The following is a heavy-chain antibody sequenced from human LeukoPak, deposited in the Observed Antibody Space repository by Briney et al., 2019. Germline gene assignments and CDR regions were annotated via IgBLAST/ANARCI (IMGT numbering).Heavy chain of an antibody. Sequence: PGGSLRLSCAASGFTFSSYAMSWVRQAPGKGLEWASAISGSGGSTYYADSVKGRFTIFRDNSKNTLYLQMNSLRAEDTAVYYCAKYYYDSSGYYTQTFDYWGQGTLVTVSS. CDR1: GFTFSSYA. CDR2: ISGSGGST. CDR3: AKYYYDSSGYYTQTFDY. V-gene: IGHV3-23*01. J-gene: IGHJ4*02. D-gene: IGHD3-22*01.